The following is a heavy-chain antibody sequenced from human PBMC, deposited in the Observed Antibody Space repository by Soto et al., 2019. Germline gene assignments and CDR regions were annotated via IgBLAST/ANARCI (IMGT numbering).Heavy chain of an antibody. CDR1: GFTFSSYA. V-gene: IGHV3-23*01. D-gene: IGHD3-3*01. Sequence: GGSLRLSCAASGFTFSSYAMSWVRQAPGKGLEWVSAISGSGGSTYYAETVKGRFTISRDNSKNTLYLKMNRLRAEDTSLYYCAKDRPYDFWSGYDFDPWGQGTLVTVSS. CDR2: ISGSGGST. CDR3: AKDRPYDFWSGYDFDP. J-gene: IGHJ5*02.